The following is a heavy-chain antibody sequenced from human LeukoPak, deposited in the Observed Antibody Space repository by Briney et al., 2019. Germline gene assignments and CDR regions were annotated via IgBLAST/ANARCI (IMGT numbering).Heavy chain of an antibody. CDR3: AKHIVGATKSKGYYYYGMDV. Sequence: GGSLRLSCAASGFTVSSNYMNWVRQAPGRGLEWVSVIYSGGSTYYADSVKGRFTISRDNSKNTLYLQMNSLRAEDTAVYYCAKHIVGATKSKGYYYYGMDVWGQGTTVTVSS. V-gene: IGHV3-53*01. CDR2: IYSGGST. J-gene: IGHJ6*02. D-gene: IGHD1-26*01. CDR1: GFTVSSNY.